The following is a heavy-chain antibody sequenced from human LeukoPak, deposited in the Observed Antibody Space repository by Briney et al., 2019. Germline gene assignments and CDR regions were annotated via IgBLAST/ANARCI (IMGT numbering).Heavy chain of an antibody. CDR1: GGSISSYY. V-gene: IGHV4-4*07. CDR2: IYTRGST. Sequence: PSETLSLTCTVSGGSISSYYWSWIRQPAGKGPEWIGRIYTRGSTNYNPSLKSRVTMSVDTSKNQFSLKLSSVTAADTAVYYCAGEGHYYDSSGYYYGGEDYWGQGTLVTVSS. CDR3: AGEGHYYDSSGYYYGGEDY. D-gene: IGHD3-22*01. J-gene: IGHJ4*02.